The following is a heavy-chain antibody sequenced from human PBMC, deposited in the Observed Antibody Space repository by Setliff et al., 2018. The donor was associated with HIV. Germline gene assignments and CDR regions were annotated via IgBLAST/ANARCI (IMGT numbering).Heavy chain of an antibody. Sequence: GGSLRLSCAASGFTFNSYAMSWVRQAPGKGLEWVSGISGSGGSTYYADSVKGRFTISRDNSKNMLYLQMNSLRAEDTAVYYCARAGPLMITFGGPPDYWGQGTLVTVSS. CDR3: ARAGPLMITFGGPPDY. V-gene: IGHV3-23*01. D-gene: IGHD3-16*01. CDR1: GFTFNSYA. CDR2: ISGSGGST. J-gene: IGHJ4*02.